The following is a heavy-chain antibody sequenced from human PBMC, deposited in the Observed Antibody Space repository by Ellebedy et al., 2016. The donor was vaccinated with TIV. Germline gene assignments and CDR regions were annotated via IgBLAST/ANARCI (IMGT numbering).Heavy chain of an antibody. D-gene: IGHD6-19*01. Sequence: SGPTLVKPTQTLTLTCTFSGFSLSTSRLSVSWIRQPPGKALEWLARIDWDDDKFYSTSLRTRLTISKDSSENQVALTMTNMDPEDTATYYCARITSGWGFDYWGQGALVTVSS. CDR1: GFSLSTSRLS. J-gene: IGHJ4*02. V-gene: IGHV2-70*17. CDR2: IDWDDDK. CDR3: ARITSGWGFDY.